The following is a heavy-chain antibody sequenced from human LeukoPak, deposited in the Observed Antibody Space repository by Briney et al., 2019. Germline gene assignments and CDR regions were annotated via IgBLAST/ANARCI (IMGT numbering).Heavy chain of an antibody. CDR1: GFTFSSYA. CDR3: AKGYYYFDY. J-gene: IGHJ4*02. Sequence: GGSLRLSCAASGFTFSSYAMSWVRQAPGEGLEWVSPISGSGAGTYYADSVKGRFTISRDNSKNTLYLQMNSLRAEDTAVYYCAKGYYYFDYWGQGTLVTVSS. CDR2: ISGSGAGT. V-gene: IGHV3-23*01. D-gene: IGHD2-21*01.